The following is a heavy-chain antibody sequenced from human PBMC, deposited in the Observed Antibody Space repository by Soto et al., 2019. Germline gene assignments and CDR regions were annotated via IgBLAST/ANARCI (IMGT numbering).Heavy chain of an antibody. V-gene: IGHV4-59*12. CDR2: IYYSGST. J-gene: IGHJ4*02. D-gene: IGHD3-10*01. CDR3: ARDSGAYFDY. CDR1: GGSISSYY. Sequence: PSETLSLTCTVSGGSISSYYWSWIRQPPGKGLEWIGYIYYSGSTNYNPSLKSRVTISVDTSKNQFSLKLSSVTAADTAVYYCARDSGAYFDYWGQGTLVTVSS.